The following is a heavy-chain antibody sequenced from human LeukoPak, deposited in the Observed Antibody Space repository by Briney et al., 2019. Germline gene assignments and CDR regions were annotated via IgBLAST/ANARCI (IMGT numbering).Heavy chain of an antibody. D-gene: IGHD6-13*01. V-gene: IGHV3-49*04. CDR1: GFTFGDYA. J-gene: IGHJ6*02. Sequence: GGSLRLSCTASGFTFGDYAMSWVRQAPGKGLEWVGFIRSKAYGGTTEYAASVKGRFTIPRDDSKSIAYLQMNSLKTEDTAVYYCTRPAFSSWYYLDYYYGMDVWGQGTTVTVSS. CDR2: IRSKAYGGTT. CDR3: TRPAFSSWYYLDYYYGMDV.